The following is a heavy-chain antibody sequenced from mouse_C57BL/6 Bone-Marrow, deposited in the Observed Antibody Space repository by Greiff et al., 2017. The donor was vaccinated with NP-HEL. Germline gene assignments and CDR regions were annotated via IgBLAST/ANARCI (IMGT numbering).Heavy chain of an antibody. J-gene: IGHJ3*01. CDR1: EYEFPSPY. CDR3: ARHQATWFAY. Sequence: EVMLVESGGGLVQPGASLKLSCESNEYEFPSPYMSWVRKTPEKRLELVAAINPDGGSTYYPDTMGRRFIISRDNTKKTLYLQMSSLRSEDTALDYCARHQATWFAYWGQGTLVTVSA. CDR2: INPDGGST. V-gene: IGHV5-2*01. D-gene: IGHD3-2*02.